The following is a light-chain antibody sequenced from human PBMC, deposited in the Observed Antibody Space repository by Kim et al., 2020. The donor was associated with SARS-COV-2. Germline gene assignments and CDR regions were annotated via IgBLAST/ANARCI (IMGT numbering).Light chain of an antibody. Sequence: QLVLTQSPSASASLGASVKLTCTLSSGHSSYAIEWHQQQPEKGPRYLMKLNSDGSHSKGDGIPDRFSGSSSGAERYLTISSLQSEDEADYYCQTWGTGIRGVFGGGTQLTVL. CDR3: QTWGTGIRGV. CDR1: SGHSSYA. V-gene: IGLV4-69*01. J-gene: IGLJ2*01. CDR2: LNSDGSH.